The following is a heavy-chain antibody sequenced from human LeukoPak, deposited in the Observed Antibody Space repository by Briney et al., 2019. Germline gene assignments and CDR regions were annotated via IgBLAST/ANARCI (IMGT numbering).Heavy chain of an antibody. CDR3: ARDPPRYNLNDVGGDC. J-gene: IGHJ4*02. CDR1: GYTFSNYA. CDR2: INTNTGDP. D-gene: IGHD1-20*01. V-gene: IGHV7-4-1*02. Sequence: ASVKVSCKASGYTFSNYAMNWVRQAPGQGLEWMGWINTNTGDPTYAQGFRGRFVLSLDASVSTAYLQINSLKAEDTAVYYCARDPPRYNLNDVGGDCWGQGTLVTVSS.